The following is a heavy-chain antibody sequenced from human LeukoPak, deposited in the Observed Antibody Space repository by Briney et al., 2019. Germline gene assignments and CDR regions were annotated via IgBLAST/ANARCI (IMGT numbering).Heavy chain of an antibody. D-gene: IGHD3-10*01. CDR2: SGDDGRT. CDR1: GFAFDSYT. Sequence: PGGSLRLSCAASGFAFDSYTMNWVRQAPGEGLEWVSASGDDGRTFYADSVKGRSTISRDNSKNTLFLQMNSLRVEDTAVYYCAKRVDYSGTYHIDYWGQGTLVTVSS. J-gene: IGHJ4*02. CDR3: AKRVDYSGTYHIDY. V-gene: IGHV3-23*01.